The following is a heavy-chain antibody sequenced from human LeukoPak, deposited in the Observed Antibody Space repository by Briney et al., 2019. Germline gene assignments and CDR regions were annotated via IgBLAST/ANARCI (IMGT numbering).Heavy chain of an antibody. D-gene: IGHD4-17*01. Sequence: SGGSLRLSCAASGFTFSDYYMNWIRQAPGKGLEWVSYISSSGTTIHYADSVKGRFIISRDNAKNSLYLQTNSLRAEDTAVYYCARDLNYGDYVFDYWGQGTLVTVSP. CDR1: GFTFSDYY. J-gene: IGHJ4*02. CDR2: ISSSGTTI. V-gene: IGHV3-11*01. CDR3: ARDLNYGDYVFDY.